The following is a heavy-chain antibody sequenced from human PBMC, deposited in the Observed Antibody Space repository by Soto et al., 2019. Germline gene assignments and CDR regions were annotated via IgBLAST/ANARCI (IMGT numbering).Heavy chain of an antibody. CDR3: ARGSSGVVVAATVASVSAAPPRGGYFQH. J-gene: IGHJ1*01. CDR2: IWYDGSNK. D-gene: IGHD2-15*01. V-gene: IGHV3-33*01. CDR1: GFTFSSYG. Sequence: HPGGSLRLSCAASGFTFSSYGMHWVRQAPGKGLEWVAVIWYDGSNKYYADSVKGRFTISRDNSKNTLYLQMNSLRAEDTAVYYCARGSSGVVVAATVASVSAAPPRGGYFQHWGQGTLVTVSS.